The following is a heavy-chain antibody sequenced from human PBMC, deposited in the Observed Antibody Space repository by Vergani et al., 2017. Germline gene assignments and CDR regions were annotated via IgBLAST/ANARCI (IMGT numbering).Heavy chain of an antibody. CDR3: GTPQTVTKGGMEV. V-gene: IGHV1-69-2*01. CDR2: VDTEDGET. J-gene: IGHJ6*02. CDR1: GYTFTDHY. Sequence: EVQLVQSGAEVKKPGATMKISCKVSGYTFTDHYMHWVKQAPGKGLEWMGLVDTEDGETISAEKFKGRVTIAAETSTDTAHLELSSLRSEDTAVYYCGTPQTVTKGGMEVWGQGTTVIVSS. D-gene: IGHD4-17*01.